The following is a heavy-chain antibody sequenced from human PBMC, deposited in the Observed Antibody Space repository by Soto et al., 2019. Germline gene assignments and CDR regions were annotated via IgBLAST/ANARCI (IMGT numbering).Heavy chain of an antibody. CDR2: MNPNSCNT. Sequence: QVQLVQSGAEVKKPGASVKVSCKASGYTFTSYDINWVRQATGQGLEWMGWMNPNSCNTGYAQKFQGRVTMTRNTSISTAYMELSRLRSEDTAVYDCARRGYISSWYYYYYSGMDVLGQGTTVTVSS. CDR3: ARRGYISSWYYYYYSGMDV. V-gene: IGHV1-8*01. D-gene: IGHD6-13*01. CDR1: GYTFTSYD. J-gene: IGHJ6*02.